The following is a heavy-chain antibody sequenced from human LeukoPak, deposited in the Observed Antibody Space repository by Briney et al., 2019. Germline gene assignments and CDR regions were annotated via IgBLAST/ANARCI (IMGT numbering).Heavy chain of an antibody. D-gene: IGHD2-15*01. V-gene: IGHV1-3*01. CDR2: INAGNGNT. Sequence: ASVKVSCKASGYTFTSYAVHWVRQAPGQRLEWMGWINAGNGNTKYSQKFQGRVTITRDTSASTAYMELSSLRSEDTAVYYCAREGVVVVAPFDYWGQGTLVTVSS. CDR3: AREGVVVVAPFDY. J-gene: IGHJ4*02. CDR1: GYTFTSYA.